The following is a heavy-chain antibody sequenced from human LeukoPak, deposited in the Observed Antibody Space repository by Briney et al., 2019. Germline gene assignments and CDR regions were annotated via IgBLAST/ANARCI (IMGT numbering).Heavy chain of an antibody. CDR2: IIPILGIA. Sequence: GASVKVSCKASGGTFSSYAISWVRQAPGQGLEWMGRIIPILGIANYAQKFQGRVTITADKSTSTAYMELSSLRSEDTAVYYCARTHDSSGYRYYYGMDVWGQGTTVSVSS. D-gene: IGHD3-22*01. CDR1: GGTFSSYA. J-gene: IGHJ6*02. V-gene: IGHV1-69*04. CDR3: ARTHDSSGYRYYYGMDV.